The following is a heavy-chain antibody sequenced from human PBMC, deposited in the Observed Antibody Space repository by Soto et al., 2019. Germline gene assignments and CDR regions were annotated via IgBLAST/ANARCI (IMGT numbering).Heavy chain of an antibody. CDR3: ARVGGGCSGGSCYSRGCSYFDL. Sequence: QVQLQESGPGLVKPSQSLSLTCTVSGGSISSGGYYWSWIRQQPVKGLEGIGYIYYSGSTCYNPSLKSRVTISVDTSKNQFSLTLSSVTAADKAVYYFARVGGGCSGGSCYSRGCSYFDLWGRGTLVTVSS. V-gene: IGHV4-31*03. D-gene: IGHD2-15*01. CDR1: GGSISSGGYY. J-gene: IGHJ2*01. CDR2: IYYSGST.